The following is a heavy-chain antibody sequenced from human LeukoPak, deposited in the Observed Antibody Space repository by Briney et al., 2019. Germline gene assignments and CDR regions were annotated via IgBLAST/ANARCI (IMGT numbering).Heavy chain of an antibody. CDR1: GGSITN. CDR2: IYYSGST. Sequence: SETLSLTCTVSGGSITNWSWIRQPPGKGLEWIGYIYYSGSTNYNPSLKSRVTMSIDTSKNQFSPKLSSVTAADTAVYYCARDFRGNYGSRGMDVWGQGTTVTVSS. V-gene: IGHV4-59*01. D-gene: IGHD5-24*01. J-gene: IGHJ6*02. CDR3: ARDFRGNYGSRGMDV.